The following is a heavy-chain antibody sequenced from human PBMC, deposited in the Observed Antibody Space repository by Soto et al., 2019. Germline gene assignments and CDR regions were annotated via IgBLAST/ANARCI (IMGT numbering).Heavy chain of an antibody. V-gene: IGHV4-39*01. D-gene: IGHD1-26*01. Sequence: QLQLLESGPGLVRPSETLSLTCTVSGDSISSSSYYWGWIRQPPGKGLEWIGTIYYSGTTYPNPSLQSRVTVSVDTSKNQFSLRLTSVTVADAAVYYCARHYGSYWGHFDYWGQGTLVTVSS. CDR1: GDSISSSSYY. J-gene: IGHJ4*02. CDR3: ARHYGSYWGHFDY. CDR2: IYYSGTT.